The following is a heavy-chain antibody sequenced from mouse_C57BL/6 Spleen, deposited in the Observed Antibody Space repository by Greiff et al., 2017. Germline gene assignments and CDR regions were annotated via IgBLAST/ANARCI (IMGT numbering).Heavy chain of an antibody. CDR2: LDPEDGET. Sequence: EVKLVESGAELVKPGASVKLSCTASGFNIQDYYMHWVKQRTEQGLEWIGRLDPEDGETKYAPKFQGKATITADTSSNTAYLQLSSLTSEDTAVYYCARFYYGNYEYFDVWGTGTTVTVSS. D-gene: IGHD2-1*01. V-gene: IGHV14-2*01. J-gene: IGHJ1*03. CDR1: GFNIQDYY. CDR3: ARFYYGNYEYFDV.